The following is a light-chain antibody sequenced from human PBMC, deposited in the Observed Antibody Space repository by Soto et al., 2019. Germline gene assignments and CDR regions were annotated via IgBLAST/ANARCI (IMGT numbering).Light chain of an antibody. J-gene: IGKJ4*01. CDR2: GTS. CDR1: QSFPSTY. Sequence: VLSQSPAILSLSPGERATLSCRASQSFPSTYFAWYQQKAGQPPRLLISGTSNRATGIPDRFSGSGSGTDFTLTISRLEPEDFAVYYCQQYSSSPLTFGGGTKVDI. CDR3: QQYSSSPLT. V-gene: IGKV3-20*01.